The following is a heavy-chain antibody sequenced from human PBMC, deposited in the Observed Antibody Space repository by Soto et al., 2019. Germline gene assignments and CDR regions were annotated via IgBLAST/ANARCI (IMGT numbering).Heavy chain of an antibody. CDR2: IYPRDSDT. Sequence: PGESLKISCEASGYTFTNYWIGWVRQMPGTGLEWMGIIYPRDSDTRYSSSFQDQVTMSVDKSIGTAYLQWSSLKASDTAMYYCVTQPANIASPVGPRSFDYWGQGTLVTVS. CDR3: VTQPANIASPVGPRSFDY. J-gene: IGHJ4*02. V-gene: IGHV5-51*01. D-gene: IGHD2-15*01. CDR1: GYTFTNYW.